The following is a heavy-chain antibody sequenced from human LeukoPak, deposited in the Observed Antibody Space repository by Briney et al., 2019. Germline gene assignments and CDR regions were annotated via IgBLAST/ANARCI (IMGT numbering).Heavy chain of an antibody. CDR3: ARAYDFWSGPGGY. V-gene: IGHV3-48*01. CDR1: GFTFSSYG. D-gene: IGHD3-3*01. Sequence: GGSLRLSCAASGFTFSSYGMHWVRQAPGKGLEWVSDISSNSGIKSYADSVKGRFTISRDNAKNSLYLQMNSLRAEDTAVCYCARAYDFWSGPGGYWGQGTLVTVSS. J-gene: IGHJ4*02. CDR2: ISSNSGIK.